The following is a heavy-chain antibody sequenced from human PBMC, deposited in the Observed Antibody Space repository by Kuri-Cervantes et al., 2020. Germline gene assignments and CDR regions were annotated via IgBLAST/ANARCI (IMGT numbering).Heavy chain of an antibody. CDR1: GGFISSYY. Sequence: SQTLSLTCTVSGGFISSYYWSWIRQPPGKGLEWIGYIYYSGSTNYNPSLKSRVTISVDTSKNQFSLKLSSVTAADTAVYYCARELVRVGATKRYYFDYWGQGTLVTVSS. J-gene: IGHJ4*02. CDR3: ARELVRVGATKRYYFDY. D-gene: IGHD1-26*01. V-gene: IGHV4-59*01. CDR2: IYYSGST.